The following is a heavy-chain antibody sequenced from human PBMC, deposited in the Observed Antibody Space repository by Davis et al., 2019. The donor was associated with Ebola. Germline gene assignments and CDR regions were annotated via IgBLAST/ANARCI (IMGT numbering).Heavy chain of an antibody. CDR3: ARDPPVSMGSDAFDV. J-gene: IGHJ3*01. V-gene: IGHV3-64*04. D-gene: IGHD2-8*01. CDR2: ISSNGGST. Sequence: GEPLKISCSASGFTFSSYAMHWVRQAPGKGLEYVSAISSNGGSTYYADSVKGRFTISRDNAKNSLYLQMNSLRDEDTAVYYCARDPPVSMGSDAFDVWGRGTMVTVSS. CDR1: GFTFSSYA.